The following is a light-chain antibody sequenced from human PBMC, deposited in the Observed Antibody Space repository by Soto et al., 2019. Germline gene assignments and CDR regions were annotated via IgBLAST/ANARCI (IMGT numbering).Light chain of an antibody. CDR1: SSDIGYYDY. V-gene: IGLV2-14*01. J-gene: IGLJ1*01. CDR2: EVN. CDR3: SSHSSSSAYYV. Sequence: QSVLTQPASVSGSPGQSITISCTGTSSDIGYYDYVSWYQHHSGKAPKLIIYEVNSRPSGVSNRFSGSKSVNTAYLTISGLQAEDEADYFCSSHSSSSAYYVFGTGTKVTVL.